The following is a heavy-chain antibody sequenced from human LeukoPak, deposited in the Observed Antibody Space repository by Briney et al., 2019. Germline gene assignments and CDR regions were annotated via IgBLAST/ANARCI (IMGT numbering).Heavy chain of an antibody. CDR2: ISGSGCST. J-gene: IGHJ4*02. CDR3: AKEPRITMVRGVPDRY. D-gene: IGHD3-10*01. CDR1: GFTFSSYA. V-gene: IGHV3-23*01. Sequence: GESLRLSCAAAGFTFSSYAMSWVRQAPGKGLEWVSAISGSGCSTYYADSVKGRFTISRDNSKSTLYLQMNSLRSEDTAVYYCAKEPRITMVRGVPDRYWVQGTLVTVSS.